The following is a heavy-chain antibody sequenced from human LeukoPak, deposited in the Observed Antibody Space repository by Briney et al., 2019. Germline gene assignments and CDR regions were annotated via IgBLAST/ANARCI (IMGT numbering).Heavy chain of an antibody. D-gene: IGHD3-10*01. J-gene: IGHJ6*03. CDR3: ARRVTMVRGVPYYYYYMDV. V-gene: IGHV4-34*01. CDR1: GGSFSDSY. CDR2: INHSGST. Sequence: SETLSLTCAVYGGSFSDSYWTWIRQPPGKGLEWIGEINHSGSTNYNPSLKSRVTISVDTSKNQFSLKLSSVTAADTAVYYCARRVTMVRGVPYYYYYMDVWGKGTTVTISS.